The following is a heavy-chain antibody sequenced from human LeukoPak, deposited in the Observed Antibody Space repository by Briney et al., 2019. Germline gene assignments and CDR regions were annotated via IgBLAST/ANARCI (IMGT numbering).Heavy chain of an antibody. Sequence: SETLSLTCTVSGASISNSYWSWIRQPPGKRLEWIGYIYYNGNTNSNPSLKSRVTISADTSKNRFSLKLSSVTAADTAIYYCVRGNYDNRGYSNAFDIWGQGTMVTVSS. CDR3: VRGNYDNRGYSNAFDI. CDR1: GASISNSY. D-gene: IGHD3-22*01. J-gene: IGHJ3*02. V-gene: IGHV4-59*01. CDR2: IYYNGNT.